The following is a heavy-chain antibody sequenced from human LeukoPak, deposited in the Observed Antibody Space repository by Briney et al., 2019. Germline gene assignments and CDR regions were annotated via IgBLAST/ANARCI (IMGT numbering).Heavy chain of an antibody. V-gene: IGHV4-61*02. J-gene: IGHJ5*02. CDR1: GGSISSGSYY. CDR2: IYTSGST. Sequence: TLSLTCTVSGGSISSGSYYWSWIRQPAGKGLKWIGRIYTSGSTNYNPSLKSRVTISIDTSKNQFSLKLSSVTAADTAVYYCARASSGWYNWFDPWGQGTLVTVSS. D-gene: IGHD6-19*01. CDR3: ARASSGWYNWFDP.